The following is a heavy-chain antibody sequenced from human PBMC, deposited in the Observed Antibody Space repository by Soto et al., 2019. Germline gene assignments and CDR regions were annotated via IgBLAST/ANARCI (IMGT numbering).Heavy chain of an antibody. D-gene: IGHD6-19*01. CDR1: GFTFSSYA. V-gene: IGHV3-23*01. Sequence: PGGSLRLSCAASGFTFSSYAMSWVRQAPGKGLEWVSAISGSGGSTYYADSVKGWFTISRDNSKNTLYLQMNSLRAEDTAVYYCAKRTSWLVLEGVDYWGQGTLVTVSS. J-gene: IGHJ4*02. CDR3: AKRTSWLVLEGVDY. CDR2: ISGSGGST.